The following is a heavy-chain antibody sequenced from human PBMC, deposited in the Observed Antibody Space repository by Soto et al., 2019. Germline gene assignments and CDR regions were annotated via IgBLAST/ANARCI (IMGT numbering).Heavy chain of an antibody. J-gene: IGHJ6*02. CDR2: ISAYNGNT. V-gene: IGHV1-18*01. Sequence: GASVKVSCKASGYTFTSYGISWVRQAPGQGLEWMGWISAYNGNTNYAQKLQGRVTMTTDTSTSTAYMELRSLRSDDTAVYYCARGSQLLWFGELLSPNVWFDLWGQGTTVTVSS. D-gene: IGHD3-10*01. CDR3: ARGSQLLWFGELLSPNVWFDL. CDR1: GYTFTSYG.